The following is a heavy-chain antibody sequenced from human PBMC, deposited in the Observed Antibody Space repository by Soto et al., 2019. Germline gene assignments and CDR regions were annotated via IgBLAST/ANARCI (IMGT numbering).Heavy chain of an antibody. Sequence: SETLSLTGAFLGGSSSGYYWAWSRPPPGKGLEWIGEINHSGSTNYNPSLKSRVTISVDTSKNQFSLKLSSVTAADTAVYYCARLICSTTSCPRHYFDYWGQGTLVTVSS. V-gene: IGHV4-34*01. J-gene: IGHJ4*02. D-gene: IGHD2-2*01. CDR2: INHSGST. CDR1: GGSSSGYY. CDR3: ARLICSTTSCPRHYFDY.